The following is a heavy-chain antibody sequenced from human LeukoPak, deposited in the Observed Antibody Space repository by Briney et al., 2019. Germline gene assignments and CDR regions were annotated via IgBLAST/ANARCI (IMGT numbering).Heavy chain of an antibody. CDR2: IIPIFGTA. Sequence: SVTVSCKASGGTFSSYAISWVRQAPGQGLEWMGGIIPIFGTANYAQKFQGRVTITADESTSTAYMELSSLRSEDTAVYYCARGIRGYCSSTSCYFWREVYYFDYWGQGTLVTVSS. CDR1: GGTFSSYA. V-gene: IGHV1-69*13. J-gene: IGHJ4*02. D-gene: IGHD2-2*01. CDR3: ARGIRGYCSSTSCYFWREVYYFDY.